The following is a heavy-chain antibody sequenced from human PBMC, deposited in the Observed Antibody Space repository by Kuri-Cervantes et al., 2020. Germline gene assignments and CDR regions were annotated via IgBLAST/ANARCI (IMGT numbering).Heavy chain of an antibody. CDR3: AKVRSSGWFRDGFDV. CDR2: ISNNADST. CDR1: GFTFDDYA. V-gene: IGHV3-23*01. Sequence: ETLSLTCAASGFTFDDYAMTWVRQAPGKGLEWLSAISNNADSTFYADPVKGRFTVSRDYSKNTVYLQLNSLRAEDTAVYYCAKVRSSGWFRDGFDVWGQGTMVTVSS. J-gene: IGHJ3*01. D-gene: IGHD6-19*01.